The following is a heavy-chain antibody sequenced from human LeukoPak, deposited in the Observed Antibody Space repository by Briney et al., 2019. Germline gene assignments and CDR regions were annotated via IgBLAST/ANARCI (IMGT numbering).Heavy chain of an antibody. CDR1: GFTFGDYA. CDR3: TRDRVLWSSDY. D-gene: IGHD3-10*01. J-gene: IGHJ4*02. CDR2: IRSKAYGGTT. Sequence: GGSLRLSCRASGFTFGDYAISWVRQAPGKGREWVGFIRSKAYGGTTEYVASVKGRFTISRDDSKSIAYLQMNSLKTEDTAVYYCTRDRVLWSSDYWGQGTLVTVSS. V-gene: IGHV3-49*04.